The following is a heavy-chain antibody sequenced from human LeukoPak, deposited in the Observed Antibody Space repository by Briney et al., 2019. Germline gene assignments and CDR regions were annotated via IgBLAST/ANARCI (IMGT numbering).Heavy chain of an antibody. CDR1: GYSFSGYY. CDR2: IKPNGGDT. V-gene: IGHV1-2*02. J-gene: IGHJ4*02. Sequence: ASVKVSCKASGYSFSGYYINWVRQAPGQGLEWMGWIKPNGGDTNYPQKFRARITMTSDTSISTVYVELKSLTSDDTAVYYCARGDEWELAVDFWGQGTLVTVSS. D-gene: IGHD1-26*01. CDR3: ARGDEWELAVDF.